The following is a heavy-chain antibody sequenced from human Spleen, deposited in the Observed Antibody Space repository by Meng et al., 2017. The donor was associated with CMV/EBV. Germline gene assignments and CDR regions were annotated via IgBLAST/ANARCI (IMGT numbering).Heavy chain of an antibody. CDR2: INHNGSN. J-gene: IGHJ4*02. Sequence: CDGDGGYLRDNYGSWIRQTQGKGLEWIGKINHNGSNNYNPSLKSRVTISVDTSKNQFSLKLSSVTAADTAVYYCERVSLLRYYFDYWGQGTLVTVSS. D-gene: IGHD3-22*01. V-gene: IGHV4-34*09. CDR1: GGYLRDNY. CDR3: ERVSLLRYYFDY.